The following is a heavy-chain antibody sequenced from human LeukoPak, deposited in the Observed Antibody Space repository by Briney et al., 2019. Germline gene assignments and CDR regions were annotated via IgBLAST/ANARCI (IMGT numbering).Heavy chain of an antibody. CDR3: ARDPTSVYGPCGGDY. D-gene: IGHD5/OR15-5a*01. Sequence: GGSLRLSCAASGFTFSSYSMNWVRQAPGKGLEWVSSISSSSSYIYYADSVKGRFTISRDNAKNSLYLQMNSLRAEDTAVYYCARDPTSVYGPCGGDYWGRGTLVTVSS. CDR2: ISSSSSYI. J-gene: IGHJ4*02. CDR1: GFTFSSYS. V-gene: IGHV3-21*01.